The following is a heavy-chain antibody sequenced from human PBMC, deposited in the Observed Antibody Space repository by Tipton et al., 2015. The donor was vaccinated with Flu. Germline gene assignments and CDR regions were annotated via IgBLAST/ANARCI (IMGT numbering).Heavy chain of an antibody. CDR2: IFHTGNT. D-gene: IGHD2-2*01. V-gene: IGHV4-38-2*02. Sequence: TLSLTCSISGDSIRSPYYWGWIRQPPGKGLEWIGNIFHTGNTFFNPSLKSRVTISVDRSKNQFSLTVSDVSAADTAIYYCARGSSVVVIDSWGQGTLVTVSS. CDR3: ARGSSVVVIDS. J-gene: IGHJ4*02. CDR1: GDSIRSPYY.